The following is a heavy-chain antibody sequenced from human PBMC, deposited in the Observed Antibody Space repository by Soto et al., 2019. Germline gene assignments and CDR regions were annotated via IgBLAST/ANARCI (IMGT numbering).Heavy chain of an antibody. D-gene: IGHD5-12*01. V-gene: IGHV4-59*08. CDR1: GGSISSYY. Sequence: TSETLSLTCTVSGGSISSYYWSWIRQPPGKGLEWIGYIYYSGSTYYNPSLKSRVTISVDTSKNQFSLKLSSVTAADTAVYYCARGYSGYDHWGQGTLVTVSS. CDR3: ARGYSGYDH. J-gene: IGHJ5*02. CDR2: IYYSGST.